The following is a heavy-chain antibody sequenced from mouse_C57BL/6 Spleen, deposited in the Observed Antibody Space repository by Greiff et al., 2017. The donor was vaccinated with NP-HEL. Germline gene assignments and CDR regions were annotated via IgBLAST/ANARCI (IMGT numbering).Heavy chain of an antibody. CDR2: FYPGSGSI. V-gene: IGHV1-62-2*01. CDR1: GYTFTEYT. CDR3: ANNEEFPPLGHYGSSYDWYFDV. Sequence: QVQLQQSGAELVKPGASVKLSCKASGYTFTEYTIHWVKQRSGQGLEWIGWFYPGSGSIKYNEKFKDKATLTADKSSSTVYMELSRLTSDYSEIYICANNEEFPPLGHYGSSYDWYFDVWGTGTTVTVSS. D-gene: IGHD1-1*01. J-gene: IGHJ1*03.